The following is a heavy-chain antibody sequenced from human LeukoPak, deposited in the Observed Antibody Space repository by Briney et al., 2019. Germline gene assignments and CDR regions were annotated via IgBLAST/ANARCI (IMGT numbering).Heavy chain of an antibody. Sequence: GGSLRLSCAASGFTFSNAWMSWVRQAPGKGLEWVGCIKTKTDGGTTDYAAPVKGRFTISRDDSKNTLYLQMNSLITEDSAVYYCTTVERWLLSSSPYWGQGTLVTVSS. J-gene: IGHJ4*02. CDR2: IKTKTDGGTT. D-gene: IGHD5-24*01. CDR1: GFTFSNAW. CDR3: TTVERWLLSSSPY. V-gene: IGHV3-15*01.